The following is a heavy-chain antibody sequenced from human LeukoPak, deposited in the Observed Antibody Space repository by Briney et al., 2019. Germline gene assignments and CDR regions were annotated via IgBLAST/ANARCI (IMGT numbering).Heavy chain of an antibody. Sequence: PSETLSLTCAVYGGSFSGYYWSWIRQPPGKGLEWIGEINHSGSTDYNPSLKSRVTISVDTSKNQFSLKLSSVTAADTAVYYCARRYGSGSYVYWGQGTLVTVPS. CDR3: ARRYGSGSYVY. CDR2: INHSGST. J-gene: IGHJ4*02. CDR1: GGSFSGYY. V-gene: IGHV4-34*01. D-gene: IGHD3-10*01.